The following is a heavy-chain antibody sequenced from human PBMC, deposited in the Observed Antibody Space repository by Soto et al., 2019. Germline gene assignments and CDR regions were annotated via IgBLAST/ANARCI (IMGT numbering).Heavy chain of an antibody. CDR1: GFTFSNAW. CDR3: TSDGLLPPAQRWLDP. CDR2: IKSKTDGGTT. D-gene: IGHD2-2*01. J-gene: IGHJ5*02. Sequence: GGSLRLSCAASGFTFSNAWMNWVRQAPGKGLEWVGRIKSKTDGGTTDYAAPVKGRFTISRDDSKNTLYLQMNSLKTEDTAVYYCTSDGLLPPAQRWLDPRGQGTLVTGSS. V-gene: IGHV3-15*07.